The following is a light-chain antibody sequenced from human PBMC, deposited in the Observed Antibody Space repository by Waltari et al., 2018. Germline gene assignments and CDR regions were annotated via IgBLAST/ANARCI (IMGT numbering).Light chain of an antibody. CDR2: EVS. V-gene: IGKV2-30*01. Sequence: DVVITQSPLSLPVTLGQTASISCRASQSLVDSDGNTYLNWFQQRPGQSTRRLIYEVSDRDSGVPDRFSGSGSGTDFTLKISRVEAEDLGIYYCMQGTHWPITFGQGTRLEIK. J-gene: IGKJ5*01. CDR1: QSLVDSDGNTY. CDR3: MQGTHWPIT.